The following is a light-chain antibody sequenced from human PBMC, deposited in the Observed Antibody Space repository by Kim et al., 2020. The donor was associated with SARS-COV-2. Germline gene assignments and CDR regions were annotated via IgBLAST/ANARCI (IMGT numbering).Light chain of an antibody. CDR1: SSNIGSNY. Sequence: GQRVTISCSGDSSNIGSNYVYWYQQFPGMAPKVLIYRNNVRPSGVPDRFSVSKSGTSGSLAISGLRSEDEADYYCASWDDSLSGVVFGGGTQLTVL. CDR3: ASWDDSLSGVV. J-gene: IGLJ2*01. V-gene: IGLV1-47*01. CDR2: RNN.